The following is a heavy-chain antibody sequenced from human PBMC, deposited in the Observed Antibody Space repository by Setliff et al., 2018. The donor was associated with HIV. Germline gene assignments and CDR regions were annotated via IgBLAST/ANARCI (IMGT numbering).Heavy chain of an antibody. D-gene: IGHD6-19*01. V-gene: IGHV4-59*01. CDR3: ARGGYSRCLSDMDV. J-gene: IGHJ6*03. CDR2: IYYSGST. Sequence: SETLSLTCTVSGGSISSYYWSWIRQPPVKGLEWIGYIYYSGSTNYNPSLKSRVTISLDTSKNQFSLKLSSVPAADTDVYYCARGGYSRCLSDMDVWGKGTTVTVSS. CDR1: GGSISSYY.